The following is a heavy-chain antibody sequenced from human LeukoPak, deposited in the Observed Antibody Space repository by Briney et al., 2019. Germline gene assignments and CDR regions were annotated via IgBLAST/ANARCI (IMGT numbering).Heavy chain of an antibody. D-gene: IGHD3-10*01. CDR2: ISSGSNTI. CDR3: ARAGLMVRGVYNWFDP. Sequence: PRGSLRLSCAASGFTFSSYEMNWVRQAPGKGLEWISYISSGSNTIYYADSVKGRFTISRDNAKSSLYLQMNSLRAEDTAVYYCARAGLMVRGVYNWFDPWGQGTLVTVSS. J-gene: IGHJ5*02. V-gene: IGHV3-48*01. CDR1: GFTFSSYE.